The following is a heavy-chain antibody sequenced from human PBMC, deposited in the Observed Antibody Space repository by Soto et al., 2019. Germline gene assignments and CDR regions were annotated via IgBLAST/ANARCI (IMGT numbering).Heavy chain of an antibody. D-gene: IGHD3-9*01. J-gene: IGHJ3*02. V-gene: IGHV5-51*01. CDR1: GYSFTSYW. Sequence: GESLKISCKGSGYSFTSYWIGWVRQMPGKGLEWMGIIYPGDSDTRYSPSFQGQVTISADKSISTAYLQWSSLKASDTAMYYCARQHVLRYFDWLLYPDAFDICGQVTMVTVSS. CDR3: ARQHVLRYFDWLLYPDAFDI. CDR2: IYPGDSDT.